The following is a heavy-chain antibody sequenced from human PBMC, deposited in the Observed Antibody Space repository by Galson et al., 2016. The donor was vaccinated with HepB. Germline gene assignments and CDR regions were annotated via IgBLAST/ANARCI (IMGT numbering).Heavy chain of an antibody. CDR1: GFTFKYHA. Sequence: SLRLSCAASGFTFKYHAMSWVRQAPGSGLEWVAVISDGGTAHYADSVEGRFTISRDNSKNTVYLQMDSLRAEDRAEYYCARVAGPWVEVPAAKVYFDFWGQGTLVIVSS. CDR2: ISDGGTA. J-gene: IGHJ4*02. D-gene: IGHD2-2*01. V-gene: IGHV3-23*01. CDR3: ARVAGPWVEVPAAKVYFDF.